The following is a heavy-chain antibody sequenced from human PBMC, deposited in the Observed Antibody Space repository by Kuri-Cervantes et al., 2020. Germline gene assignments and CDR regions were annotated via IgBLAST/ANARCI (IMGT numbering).Heavy chain of an antibody. CDR1: GYTFTGYY. D-gene: IGHD4-17*01. V-gene: IGHV1-8*02. CDR2: INPNSGNT. Sequence: ASVKVSCKASGYTFTGYYMHWVRQAPGQGLEWMGWINPNSGNTGYAQKFQGRVTMTRNTSISTAYMELSSLRSEDTAVYYCARNYGDYVAYWYFDLWGRGTLVTVSS. CDR3: ARNYGDYVAYWYFDL. J-gene: IGHJ2*01.